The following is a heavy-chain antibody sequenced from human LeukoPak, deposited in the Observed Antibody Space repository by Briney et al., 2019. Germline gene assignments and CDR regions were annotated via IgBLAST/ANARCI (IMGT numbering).Heavy chain of an antibody. V-gene: IGHV4-34*01. CDR1: GGSISSYY. Sequence: SETLSLTCTVSGGSISSYYWSWIRQPPGKGLEWIGEINHSGSTNYNPSLKSRVTISVDTSKNQFSLKLSSVIAADTAVYFCARVRVNYFDYWGQGNLVTVSS. CDR3: ARVRVNYFDY. J-gene: IGHJ4*02. CDR2: INHSGST. D-gene: IGHD3-10*01.